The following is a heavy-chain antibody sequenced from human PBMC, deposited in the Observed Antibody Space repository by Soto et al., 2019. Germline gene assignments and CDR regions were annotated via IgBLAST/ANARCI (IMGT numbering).Heavy chain of an antibody. D-gene: IGHD1-26*01. Sequence: GGSLRLSCAASGFTFSSYAMHWVRQAPGKGLEYVSAISSNGGSTYYANSVKGRFTISRDNSKNTLYLQMGSLRAEDMAVYYCASPGASQTGAFDIWGQGTMVTVSS. V-gene: IGHV3-64*01. CDR3: ASPGASQTGAFDI. J-gene: IGHJ3*02. CDR2: ISSNGGST. CDR1: GFTFSSYA.